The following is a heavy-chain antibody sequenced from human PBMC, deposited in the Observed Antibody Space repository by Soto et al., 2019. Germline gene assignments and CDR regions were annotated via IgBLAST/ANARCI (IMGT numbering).Heavy chain of an antibody. D-gene: IGHD6-19*01. J-gene: IGHJ4*02. V-gene: IGHV1-18*01. Sequence: QVQLVQSGTEAKKPGASVKVSCKASGYIFTTYGISWVRQAPGQGLEWMGWISAYNGDTNYAQKFLGRVTMTTDTPTSTAYMELRSLRSDATAVYYCARDRSGWVFEDWGQGALVTVSS. CDR3: ARDRSGWVFED. CDR2: ISAYNGDT. CDR1: GYIFTTYG.